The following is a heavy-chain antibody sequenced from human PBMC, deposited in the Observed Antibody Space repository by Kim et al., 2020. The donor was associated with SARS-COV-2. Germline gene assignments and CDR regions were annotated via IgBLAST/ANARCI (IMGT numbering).Heavy chain of an antibody. V-gene: IGHV7-4-1*02. Sequence: ASVKVSCKASGYTFTDYALNWVRQAPGQGLEWMGWISPNTGNPTYAQGFTGRFVFSLDTSVSTAYLQISSLKPEDAAVYYCARDSVYKFDYWGQGTLVTV. CDR1: GYTFTDYA. J-gene: IGHJ4*02. CDR3: ARDSVYKFDY. CDR2: ISPNTGNP. D-gene: IGHD1-1*01.